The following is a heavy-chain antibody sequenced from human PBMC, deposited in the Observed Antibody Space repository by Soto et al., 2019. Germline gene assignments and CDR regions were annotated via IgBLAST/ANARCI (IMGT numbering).Heavy chain of an antibody. Sequence: GASVKVSCKASGYTFTGHYMQWVRQAPGQGLEWMGWINPHSVGTNYAQKFQGRVTMTRDTSISTAYMELSRLRSDDTAVYYCARGRMVRSAHGFVIWGQVTMVTVAS. J-gene: IGHJ3*02. CDR2: INPHSVGT. CDR1: GYTFTGHY. D-gene: IGHD3-10*01. CDR3: ARGRMVRSAHGFVI. V-gene: IGHV1-2*02.